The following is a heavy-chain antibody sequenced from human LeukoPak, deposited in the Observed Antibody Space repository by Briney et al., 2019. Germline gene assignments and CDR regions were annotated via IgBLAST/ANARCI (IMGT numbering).Heavy chain of an antibody. Sequence: PSETLSLTCTVSGGSISSGGYYWSWIRQCPGKGLEWIGYIYYSGSTYYNPSLKSRVTISVDTSKNQFSLKLSSVTAADTAVYYCASVAYGDYWLFDYWGQGTLVTVSS. J-gene: IGHJ4*02. D-gene: IGHD4-17*01. CDR3: ASVAYGDYWLFDY. CDR2: IYYSGST. CDR1: GGSISSGGYY. V-gene: IGHV4-31*03.